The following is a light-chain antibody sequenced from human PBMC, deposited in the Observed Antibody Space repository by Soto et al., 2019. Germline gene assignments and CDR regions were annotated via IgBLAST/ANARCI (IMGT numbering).Light chain of an antibody. CDR2: LNSDGSH. V-gene: IGLV4-69*01. CDR3: QTWVTGIYV. J-gene: IGLJ1*01. Sequence: VLTQSPSASASLGASVKLTSTLRSGHSSYAIAWHQQQPEKGPRYLMKLNSDGSHSKGDGIPDRFSGSSSGAERYLTISSLQSEDEADYYCQTWVTGIYVFGTGTKHTVL. CDR1: SGHSSYA.